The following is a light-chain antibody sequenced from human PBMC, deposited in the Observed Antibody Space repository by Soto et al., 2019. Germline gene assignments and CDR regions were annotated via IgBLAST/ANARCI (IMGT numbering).Light chain of an antibody. Sequence: EIVLTQSPGTLSLSPGERATLSCRASQSVSSSFLAWYQQKPGQAPRLLIYGATSRATGIPDRFSGSGSGTDFTLTISRLEPEDVAVYCCQQYGSSPLTFGGGTKVDIK. V-gene: IGKV3-20*01. CDR2: GAT. CDR3: QQYGSSPLT. CDR1: QSVSSSF. J-gene: IGKJ4*01.